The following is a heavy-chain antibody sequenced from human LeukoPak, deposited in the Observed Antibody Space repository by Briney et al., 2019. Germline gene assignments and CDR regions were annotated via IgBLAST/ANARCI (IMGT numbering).Heavy chain of an antibody. J-gene: IGHJ6*03. D-gene: IGHD1-26*01. CDR1: GGSISSSSYY. CDR3: ARDSFVGASYYYYMDV. CDR2: IYYSGST. Sequence: SETLSLTCTVSGGSISSSSYYWGWIRQPPGKGLEWIGSIYYSGSTYYNPSLKSRVTISVDTSKNQFSLKLSSVTAADTAVYYCARDSFVGASYYYYMDVWGKGTTVTVSS. V-gene: IGHV4-39*07.